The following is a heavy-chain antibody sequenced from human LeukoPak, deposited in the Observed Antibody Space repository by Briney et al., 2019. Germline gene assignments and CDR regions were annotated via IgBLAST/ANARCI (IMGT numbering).Heavy chain of an antibody. Sequence: GSLRLSCAASGFTFSTFWMSWVRQAPGKGLEWVANIKEDGSEKYYVDSMKGRFTVSRDNAKNSLYLQMDSLRADDTDVYYCARGGTFVSDYWGQGTLVTVSS. CDR2: IKEDGSEK. CDR3: ARGGTFVSDY. D-gene: IGHD1-1*01. V-gene: IGHV3-7*01. CDR1: GFTFSTFW. J-gene: IGHJ4*02.